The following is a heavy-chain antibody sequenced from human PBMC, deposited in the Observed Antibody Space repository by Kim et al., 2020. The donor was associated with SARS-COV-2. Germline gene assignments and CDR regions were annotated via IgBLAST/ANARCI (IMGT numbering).Heavy chain of an antibody. CDR2: IYYSGST. CDR1: GGSISSSSYY. CDR3: ARDRLYCGGDCYPDLDY. J-gene: IGHJ4*02. Sequence: SETLSLTCTVSGGSISSSSYYWGWIRQPPGKGLEWIGSIYYSGSTYYNPSLKSRVTISVDTSKNQFSLKLSSVTAADTAVYYCARDRLYCGGDCYPDLDYWGQGTLVTVSS. D-gene: IGHD2-21*02. V-gene: IGHV4-39*07.